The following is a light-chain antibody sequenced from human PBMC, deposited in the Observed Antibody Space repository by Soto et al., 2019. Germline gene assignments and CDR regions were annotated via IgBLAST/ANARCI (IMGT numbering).Light chain of an antibody. Sequence: QSVLTQPASVSGSPGQSITISCTGTGSDVGGYNYVSWYQQHPGKAPILMIYDVSNRPSGISNRFSGSKSGNTASLTISGLQAEDEADYYCSSTRGSTYVFGTGTKVTVL. CDR2: DVS. CDR1: GSDVGGYNY. J-gene: IGLJ1*01. V-gene: IGLV2-14*03. CDR3: SSTRGSTYV.